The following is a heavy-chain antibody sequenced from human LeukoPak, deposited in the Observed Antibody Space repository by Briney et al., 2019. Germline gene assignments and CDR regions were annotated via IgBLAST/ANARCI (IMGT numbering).Heavy chain of an antibody. CDR2: IYSSGST. D-gene: IGHD3-10*01. J-gene: IGHJ5*01. V-gene: IGHV4-61*09. CDR3: ARASGSVIYYNSCDS. CDR1: GASLSSGSDY. Sequence: SETLSLTCTVSGASLSSGSDYWTWIRQPAGEGLEWVGQIYSSGSTNYSPSLTSRVTISADTSKNQFFLKINSVTAADTAVYYCARASGSVIYYNSCDSWGQGILVAVSS.